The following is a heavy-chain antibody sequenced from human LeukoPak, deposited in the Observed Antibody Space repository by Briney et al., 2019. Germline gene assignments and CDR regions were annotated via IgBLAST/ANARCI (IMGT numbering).Heavy chain of an antibody. J-gene: IGHJ3*02. D-gene: IGHD3-22*01. CDR1: GDSISIYY. CDR3: ARGSYYYDSRGNRDAFDI. Sequence: SETLSLTCTVSGDSISIYYWRWIRQPAGKGLEWIGRIYTSGSTNYNPSLKTRVSMSADTSKNQFSLKLNSVTAADTAVYYCARGSYYYDSRGNRDAFDIWGQGTMVTVSS. CDR2: IYTSGST. V-gene: IGHV4-4*07.